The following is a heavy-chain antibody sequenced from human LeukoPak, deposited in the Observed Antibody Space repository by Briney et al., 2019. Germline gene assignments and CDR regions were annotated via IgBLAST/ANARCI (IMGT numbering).Heavy chain of an antibody. CDR2: IRSKVYGGTP. V-gene: IGHV3-49*04. J-gene: IGHJ4*02. Sequence: GGSLRLSCTASGFTFGDYAMTWVRQAPGKGLEWVGFIRSKVYGGTPEYAASVKGRFTISRDDSKGIAYLQMNSLKTEDAAVYYCTRDQTPYYWGQGTLVTVSS. CDR1: GFTFGDYA. CDR3: TRDQTPYY.